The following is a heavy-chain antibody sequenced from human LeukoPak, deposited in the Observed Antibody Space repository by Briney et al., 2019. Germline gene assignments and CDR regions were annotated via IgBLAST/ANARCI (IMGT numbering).Heavy chain of an antibody. CDR3: ARGGGSFDFDY. J-gene: IGHJ4*02. CDR1: GFTFSNYA. CDR2: IYSGGST. Sequence: GGSLRLSCAASGFTFSNYAMSWVRQAPGKGLEWVSVIYSGGSTYYADSVKGRFTISRDNSKNTLYLQMNSLRAEDTAVYYCARGGGSFDFDYWGQGTLVTVSS. V-gene: IGHV3-66*01. D-gene: IGHD1-26*01.